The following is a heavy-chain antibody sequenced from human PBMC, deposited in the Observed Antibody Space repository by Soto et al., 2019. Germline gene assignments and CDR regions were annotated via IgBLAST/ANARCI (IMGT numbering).Heavy chain of an antibody. V-gene: IGHV2-70*01. Sequence: SGPTLVNPTQTLTLACTFSGFSLSTSGMCVSWIRQPPGKALEWLALIDWDDDKYYSTSLKTRLTISKDTSKNQVVLTMTNMDPVDTATYYCARSIAARPHYYYYYGMDVWGQGTTVTVSS. D-gene: IGHD6-6*01. CDR3: ARSIAARPHYYYYYGMDV. CDR1: GFSLSTSGMC. J-gene: IGHJ6*02. CDR2: IDWDDDK.